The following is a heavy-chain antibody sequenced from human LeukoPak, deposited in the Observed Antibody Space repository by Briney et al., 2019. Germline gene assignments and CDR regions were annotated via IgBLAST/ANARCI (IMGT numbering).Heavy chain of an antibody. D-gene: IGHD6-13*01. CDR1: GGPISSYY. CDR3: ARAIAAAGTRRRPNWFDP. CDR2: INHSGST. V-gene: IGHV4-34*01. Sequence: PSETLSLTCTVSGGPISSYYWSWIRQPPGKGLEWIGEINHSGSTNYNPSLKSRVTISVDTSKNQFSLKLSSVTAADTAVYYCARAIAAAGTRRRPNWFDPWGQGTLVTVSS. J-gene: IGHJ5*02.